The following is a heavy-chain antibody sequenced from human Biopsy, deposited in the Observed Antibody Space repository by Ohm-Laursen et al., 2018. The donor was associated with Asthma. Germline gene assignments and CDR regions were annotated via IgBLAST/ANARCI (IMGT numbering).Heavy chain of an antibody. Sequence: SLRLSCAASGFAVSRDYMFWVRQAPGKGLEWVSVIYSGGTSHTADSVRGRFTISRDYSKNTLYLQMHNLRAEDTGVYYCARGDSSNWSHYYFDYWGQGTLVTVSS. D-gene: IGHD3-22*01. CDR1: GFAVSRDY. CDR2: IYSGGTS. CDR3: ARGDSSNWSHYYFDY. J-gene: IGHJ4*02. V-gene: IGHV3-53*01.